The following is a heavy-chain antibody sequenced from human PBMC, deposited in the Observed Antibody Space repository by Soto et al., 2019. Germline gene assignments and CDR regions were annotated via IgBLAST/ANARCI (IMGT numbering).Heavy chain of an antibody. CDR1: GFTVSSNY. D-gene: IGHD5-12*01. CDR2: IYSGGST. V-gene: IGHV3-53*01. Sequence: PGGSLRLSCAASGFTVSSNYMSWVRQAPGKGLEWVSVIYSGGSTYYADSVKGRFTISRDNSKNTLYLQMNILRAEDTAVYYCARDMATITSEVSNCYYGMDVWGQGTMVTVSS. CDR3: ARDMATITSEVSNCYYGMDV. J-gene: IGHJ6*02.